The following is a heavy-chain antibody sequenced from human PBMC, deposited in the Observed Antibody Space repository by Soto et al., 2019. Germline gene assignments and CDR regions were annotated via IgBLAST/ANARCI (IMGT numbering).Heavy chain of an antibody. D-gene: IGHD6-6*01. Sequence: SQTLRLTCTVSGGSISSLYWSWIRQPPGKGLEWIGYIYYSGSTNYNPSLKSRVTISVDTSKNQFSLKLSSVTAADTAVYYCAGLPAIAARLRPARRPGYYYGMDVWGQGSTVTVSS. CDR3: AGLPAIAARLRPARRPGYYYGMDV. J-gene: IGHJ6*02. V-gene: IGHV4-59*11. CDR1: GGSISSLY. CDR2: IYYSGST.